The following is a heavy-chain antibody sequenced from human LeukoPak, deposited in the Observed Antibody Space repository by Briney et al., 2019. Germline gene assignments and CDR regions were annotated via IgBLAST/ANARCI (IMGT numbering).Heavy chain of an antibody. CDR3: ASGYYDSSGYFVDY. J-gene: IGHJ4*02. V-gene: IGHV4-4*07. CDR2: IYTSGST. CDR1: GGSISSYY. D-gene: IGHD3-22*01. Sequence: PSETLSLTCTVSGGSISSYYWSWIRQPAGKGLEWIGRIYTSGSTNYSPSLKSRVTMSVDTSKNQFSLKLSSVTAADTAVYYCASGYYDSSGYFVDYWGQGTLVTVSS.